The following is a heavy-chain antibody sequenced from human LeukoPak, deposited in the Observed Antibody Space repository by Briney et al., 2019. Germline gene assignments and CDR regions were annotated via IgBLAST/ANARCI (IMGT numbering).Heavy chain of an antibody. Sequence: GGSLRLSCAASRFTFSSYAMSWVRQAPGKGLKWVSTISGSGDNTYHADSVKGRFTISRDNSKNTLSLQMNSLRADDTAIYYCAKVFFNSGSYDFWGQGTLVTVSS. J-gene: IGHJ4*02. CDR1: RFTFSSYA. CDR3: AKVFFNSGSYDF. V-gene: IGHV3-23*01. CDR2: ISGSGDNT. D-gene: IGHD3-10*01.